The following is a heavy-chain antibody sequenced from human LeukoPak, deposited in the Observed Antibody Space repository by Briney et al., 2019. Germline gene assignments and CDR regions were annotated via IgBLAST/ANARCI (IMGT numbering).Heavy chain of an antibody. Sequence: GGSLRLSCEASGITFSTYWMHWVRQTPGKGLVWVSRISRDGTTTTYADSVKGRFTISRDNAKNTLYLEMNSLRAEDTAVYFCARDGVGASHDYWGQGTLVTVSS. D-gene: IGHD1-26*01. CDR1: GITFSTYW. J-gene: IGHJ4*02. CDR2: ISRDGTTT. V-gene: IGHV3-74*01. CDR3: ARDGVGASHDY.